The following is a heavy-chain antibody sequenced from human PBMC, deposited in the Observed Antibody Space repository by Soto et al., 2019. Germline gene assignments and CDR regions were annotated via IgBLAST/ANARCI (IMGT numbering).Heavy chain of an antibody. V-gene: IGHV4-31*03. D-gene: IGHD2-2*01. CDR1: GGSISSGGYY. CDR2: IYYSGST. J-gene: IGHJ4*02. CDR3: ARVISSRDEYFDY. Sequence: PSETLSLTCTVSGGSISSGGYYWSWIRQHPGKGLEWIGYIYYSGSTYYNPSLKSRVTISVDTSKNQFSLKLSSVTAADTAVYYCARVISSRDEYFDYWGQGTVVTAPQ.